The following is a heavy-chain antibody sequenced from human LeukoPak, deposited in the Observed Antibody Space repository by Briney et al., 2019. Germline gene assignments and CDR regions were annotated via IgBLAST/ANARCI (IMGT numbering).Heavy chain of an antibody. CDR2: ISYDVSNK. Sequence: PGGSLRLSCAASGFTFSNAWMSWVRQAPGKGLEWVAFISYDVSNKDYADAVKGRFTISRDNSKNTLYLQMNSLRAEDTAVYYCANHRGALYYFDYWGQGTLVTVSS. CDR3: ANHRGALYYFDY. V-gene: IGHV3-30*18. CDR1: GFTFSNAW. J-gene: IGHJ4*02. D-gene: IGHD3-10*01.